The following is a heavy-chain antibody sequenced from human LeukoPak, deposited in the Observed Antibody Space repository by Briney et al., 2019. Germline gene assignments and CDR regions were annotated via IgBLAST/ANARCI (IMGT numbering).Heavy chain of an antibody. CDR3: ARPRRSGWSIRGGSFDY. D-gene: IGHD6-19*01. V-gene: IGHV4-34*01. Sequence: SETLSLTCAVYGGSFSGCYWSWIRQPPGKGLECIGEINHSGSTNYNPSLKSRVTISVDTSKNQFSLKLSSVTAADTAVYYCARPRRSGWSIRGGSFDYWGQGTLVTVSS. CDR1: GGSFSGCY. J-gene: IGHJ4*02. CDR2: INHSGST.